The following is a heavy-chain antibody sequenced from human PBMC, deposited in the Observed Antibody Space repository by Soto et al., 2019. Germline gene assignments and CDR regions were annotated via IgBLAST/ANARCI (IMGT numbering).Heavy chain of an antibody. CDR1: GFTFSSHG. Sequence: EAQLLESGGDWAHPGGSLIDSCAASGFTFSSHGMSWVRQAPGKGLEWIAGLSRGGGTTYYADSVKGRFTISRDNSKNTLDLIMNSLKVEDTALYYCAKDGQYRTDGFDVWGQGTMVTVSS. V-gene: IGHV3-23*01. CDR3: AKDGQYRTDGFDV. CDR2: LSRGGGTT. D-gene: IGHD6-6*01. J-gene: IGHJ3*01.